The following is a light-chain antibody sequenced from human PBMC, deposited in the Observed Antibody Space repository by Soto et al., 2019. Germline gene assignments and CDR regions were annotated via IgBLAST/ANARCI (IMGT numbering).Light chain of an antibody. V-gene: IGLV3-1*01. CDR3: QAWDSSTGV. CDR2: QDS. CDR1: KLGDKY. J-gene: IGLJ2*01. Sequence: SYELTQPPSESVSPGQTASITCSGDKLGDKYACWYQQKPGQSPVLVIYQDSKRPSGIPERFSGSNSGNTATLTISGTQAMEEADYYCQAWDSSTGVFGGGTKLTVL.